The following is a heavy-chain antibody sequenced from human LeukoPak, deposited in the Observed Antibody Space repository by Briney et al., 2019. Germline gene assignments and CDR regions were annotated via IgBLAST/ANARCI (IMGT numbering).Heavy chain of an antibody. CDR3: ARDLILWGPGGGFDY. V-gene: IGHV3-21*01. D-gene: IGHD2-21*01. CDR2: ISSSSSYI. Sequence: GGSLRLSCAASGFTFSSYSMNWVRQAPGKGLEWVSSISSSSSYIYYADSVKGRFTISRDNAKNPLYLQMNSLRAEDTAVYYCARDLILWGPGGGFDYWGQGTLVTVSS. J-gene: IGHJ4*02. CDR1: GFTFSSYS.